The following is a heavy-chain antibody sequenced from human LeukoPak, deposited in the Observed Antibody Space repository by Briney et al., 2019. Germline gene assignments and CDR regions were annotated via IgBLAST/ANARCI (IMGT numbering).Heavy chain of an antibody. Sequence: SVKVSCKASGGTFSSYTISWVRQAPGQGLEWMGRIIPILGIANYAQKFQGRVTITADKSTSTAYMELSSLGSEDTAVYYCASQVGRLCSSTSCSDAFDIWGQGTMVTVSS. CDR3: ASQVGRLCSSTSCSDAFDI. CDR2: IIPILGIA. J-gene: IGHJ3*02. D-gene: IGHD2-2*01. V-gene: IGHV1-69*02. CDR1: GGTFSSYT.